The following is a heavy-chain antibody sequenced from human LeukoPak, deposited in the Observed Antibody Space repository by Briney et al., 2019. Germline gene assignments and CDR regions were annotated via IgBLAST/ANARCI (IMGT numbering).Heavy chain of an antibody. D-gene: IGHD4/OR15-4a*01. Sequence: SETLSLTCTASGGSISSSSYYWGWIRQPPGKGLEWIGTIYYSGSTYYNPSLKSRVSISVDTSKNQFSLRLTSVTATDTAVYYCARQGDDGRAFDYWGQGILVTVSS. CDR1: GGSISSSSYY. J-gene: IGHJ4*02. V-gene: IGHV4-39*01. CDR2: IYYSGST. CDR3: ARQGDDGRAFDY.